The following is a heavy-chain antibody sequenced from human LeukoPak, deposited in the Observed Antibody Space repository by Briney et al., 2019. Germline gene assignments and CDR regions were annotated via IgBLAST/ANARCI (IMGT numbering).Heavy chain of an antibody. Sequence: GGSLRLSCAASGFTFSSYAMHWVRQAPGKGLEYVSAISSNGGSTYYANSVKGRFTISRDNSKNTLYLQMGSLRAEDMAVYYCARGPIVGATRSYFQHWGQGTLVTVSP. J-gene: IGHJ1*01. V-gene: IGHV3-64*01. D-gene: IGHD1-26*01. CDR3: ARGPIVGATRSYFQH. CDR1: GFTFSSYA. CDR2: ISSNGGST.